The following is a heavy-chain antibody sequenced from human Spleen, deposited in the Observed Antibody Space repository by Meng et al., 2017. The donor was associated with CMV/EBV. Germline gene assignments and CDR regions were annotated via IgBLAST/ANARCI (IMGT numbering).Heavy chain of an antibody. CDR2: ISSSGSTI. Sequence: GGSLRLSCAASGFTFSDYYMSWIRQAPGKGLEWVSYISSSGSTIYYADSVKGRFTISRDNAKNSLYLQMNSLRAEDTAVYYCARDSMTYPATFDYWGQGTLVTVSS. CDR1: GFTFSDYY. V-gene: IGHV3-11*04. D-gene: IGHD2-2*01. CDR3: ARDSMTYPATFDY. J-gene: IGHJ4*02.